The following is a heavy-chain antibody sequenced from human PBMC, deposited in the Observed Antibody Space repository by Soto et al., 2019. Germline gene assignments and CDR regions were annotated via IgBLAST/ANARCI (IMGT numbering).Heavy chain of an antibody. J-gene: IGHJ4*02. D-gene: IGHD1-26*01. Sequence: GGSLRLSCAASGFTFSSYAMSWVRQAPGKGLEWVSAISGSGGSTYYADSVKGRFTISRDNSKNTLYLQMNSLRAEDTAVYYCARDGVGAMVPPKVDYWGQGTLVTVSS. CDR3: ARDGVGAMVPPKVDY. CDR1: GFTFSSYA. V-gene: IGHV3-23*01. CDR2: ISGSGGST.